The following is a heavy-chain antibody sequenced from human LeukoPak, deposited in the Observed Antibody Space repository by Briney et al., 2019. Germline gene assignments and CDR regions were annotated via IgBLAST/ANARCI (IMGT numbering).Heavy chain of an antibody. V-gene: IGHV3-23*01. Sequence: QAGGSLRLSCAASGFTFSNYAMTWVRQAPGKGLEWVSAISGSGGSTYYADSVKGRFTISRDNSKNTLYLQMNSLRAEDTAVYYCARVGLIVGATFDYWGQGTLVTVSS. CDR1: GFTFSNYA. J-gene: IGHJ4*02. D-gene: IGHD1-26*01. CDR2: ISGSGGST. CDR3: ARVGLIVGATFDY.